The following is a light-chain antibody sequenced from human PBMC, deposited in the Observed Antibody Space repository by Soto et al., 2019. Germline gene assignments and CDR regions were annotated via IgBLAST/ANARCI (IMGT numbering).Light chain of an antibody. CDR2: GAS. V-gene: IGKV3-15*01. Sequence: EIMMTQSPGTLSVSPGEGATLSCTASQSVNLNLAWYQQKPGQPPRLLLYGASTRATGIPVRFRGSGSGTEFTLTVISRQSEDSAVYYGDQYNYWPRGTFGPGTKVEIK. J-gene: IGKJ3*01. CDR1: QSVNLN. CDR3: DQYNYWPRGT.